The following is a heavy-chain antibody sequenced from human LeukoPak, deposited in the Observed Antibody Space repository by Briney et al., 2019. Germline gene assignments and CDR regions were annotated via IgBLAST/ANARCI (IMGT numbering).Heavy chain of an antibody. CDR3: ARDLPSPGISVAEDY. CDR1: GYTFTGYY. CDR2: INPDSGGT. Sequence: ASVKVSCKASGYTFTGYYMFWLRQAPGQGLEWMGRINPDSGGTNYAQKFQGRVTMTGDTSITTAYMELSSLRSDDTAVYYGARDLPSPGISVAEDYWGQGTLVTVSS. V-gene: IGHV1-2*06. J-gene: IGHJ4*02. D-gene: IGHD6-19*01.